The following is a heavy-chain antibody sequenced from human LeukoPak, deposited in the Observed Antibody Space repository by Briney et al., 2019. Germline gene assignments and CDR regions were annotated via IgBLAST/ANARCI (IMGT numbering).Heavy chain of an antibody. CDR2: IKTDGSST. D-gene: IGHD5/OR15-5a*01. CDR3: ARGVSGTGPDI. CDR1: GFTFSSYW. Sequence: GGSLRLSCAASGFTFSSYWMQWVRQAPGKGLVWVSRIKTDGSSTDYADSVKGRFTISRDNANNTMYLQMNSLRAEDTAVYYCARGVSGTGPDIWGLGTMVTVSS. V-gene: IGHV3-74*01. J-gene: IGHJ3*02.